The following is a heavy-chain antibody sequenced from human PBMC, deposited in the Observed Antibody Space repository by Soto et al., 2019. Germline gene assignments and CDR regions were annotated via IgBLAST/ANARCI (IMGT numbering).Heavy chain of an antibody. CDR3: ARVTPLDIVPLEAYFDY. D-gene: IGHD2-8*01. Sequence: QVQLVESGGGVVQPGRSLRLSCAASGFTFSSYAMHWVRQAPGKGLEWVAVISYDGSNKYYADSVKGRFTISRDNSKNTLYLQMNSLRAEDTAVYYCARVTPLDIVPLEAYFDYWGQGTLVTVSS. V-gene: IGHV3-30-3*01. CDR1: GFTFSSYA. J-gene: IGHJ4*02. CDR2: ISYDGSNK.